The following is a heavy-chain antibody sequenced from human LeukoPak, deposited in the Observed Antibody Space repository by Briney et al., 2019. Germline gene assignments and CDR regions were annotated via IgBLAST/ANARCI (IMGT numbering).Heavy chain of an antibody. CDR2: IRYVGSDK. V-gene: IGHV3-30*02. Sequence: GGSLRLSCAASGFTFSSCGMHWVRQAPGKGLEWVEFIRYVGSDKYYADSVKGRFTISRDNSKNTLYLQMNSLRAEDTAVYYCARNGEYCSSTSCGDYWGQGTLVTVSS. CDR1: GFTFSSCG. D-gene: IGHD2-2*01. J-gene: IGHJ4*02. CDR3: ARNGEYCSSTSCGDY.